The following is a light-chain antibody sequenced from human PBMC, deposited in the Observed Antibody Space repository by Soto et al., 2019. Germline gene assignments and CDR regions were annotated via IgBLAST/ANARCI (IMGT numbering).Light chain of an antibody. V-gene: IGKV3-11*01. Sequence: DIVLTQSPATLSLSPGERATLSCRASQSVSSHLAWYQQKPGQAPRLLIYGASNRATGIPARFSGSGSGTDYTLTISSLEPEDFAVYHCQQRTNRMYTFGQGTKLEIK. CDR2: GAS. J-gene: IGKJ2*01. CDR3: QQRTNRMYT. CDR1: QSVSSH.